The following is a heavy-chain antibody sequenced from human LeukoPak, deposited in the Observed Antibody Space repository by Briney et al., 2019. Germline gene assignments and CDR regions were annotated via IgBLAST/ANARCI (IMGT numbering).Heavy chain of an antibody. J-gene: IGHJ5*02. V-gene: IGHV1-69*04. Sequence: SVKVSCKASGGTFSSYAISWVRQAPGQGLERMGRIIPILGIANYAQKFQGRVTITADKSTSTAYMELSSLRSEDTAVYYCASWYYYDSTGYYPGPWFDPWGQGTLVTVSS. D-gene: IGHD3-22*01. CDR2: IIPILGIA. CDR3: ASWYYYDSTGYYPGPWFDP. CDR1: GGTFSSYA.